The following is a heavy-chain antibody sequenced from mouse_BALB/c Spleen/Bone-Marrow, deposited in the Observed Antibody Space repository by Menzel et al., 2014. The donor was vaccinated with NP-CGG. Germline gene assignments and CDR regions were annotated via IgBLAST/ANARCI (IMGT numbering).Heavy chain of an antibody. D-gene: IGHD1-1*01. Sequence: EVKLMESGLELVKPGVSVKISCKTSGYTFTEYTMHWVKQSHGKSLEWIGGFNPNNGVTIYNQKFKGKATLTVDKSSSTAYMELRSLTSEDSAVYYCAIYYSAYPVMDYWGQGASVAVSS. CDR1: GYTFTEYT. V-gene: IGHV1-18*01. CDR3: AIYYSAYPVMDY. CDR2: FNPNNGVT. J-gene: IGHJ4*01.